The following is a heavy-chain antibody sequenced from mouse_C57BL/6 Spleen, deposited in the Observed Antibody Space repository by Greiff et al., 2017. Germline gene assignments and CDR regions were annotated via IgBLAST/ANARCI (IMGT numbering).Heavy chain of an antibody. CDR3: ASGSGYVRAMDY. V-gene: IGHV5-12*01. D-gene: IGHD3-2*02. CDR1: GFTFSDYY. J-gene: IGHJ4*01. Sequence: EVKVVESGGGLVQPGGSLKLSCAASGFTFSDYYMYWVRPTPEKRLEWVAYISNGGGSTYYPDTVKGRFTISRDNAKNTLYLQMSRLKSEDTAMYYCASGSGYVRAMDYWGQGTSVTVSS. CDR2: ISNGGGST.